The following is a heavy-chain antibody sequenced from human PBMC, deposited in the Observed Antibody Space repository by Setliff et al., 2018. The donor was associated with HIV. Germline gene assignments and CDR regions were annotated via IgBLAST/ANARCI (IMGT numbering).Heavy chain of an antibody. CDR3: ARTRSGGSSVYYYYYMDV. CDR2: MNPDSGNT. V-gene: IGHV1-8*01. D-gene: IGHD2-15*01. Sequence: WASVKVSCKASGYTPTSYDINWVRQATGQGLEWMGWMNPDSGNTGSAQNFQGRLTITWNTSISTAYMELGSLGFDDTAVYFCARTRSGGSSVYYYYYMDVWGQGTAVTVSS. J-gene: IGHJ6*03. CDR1: GYTPTSYD.